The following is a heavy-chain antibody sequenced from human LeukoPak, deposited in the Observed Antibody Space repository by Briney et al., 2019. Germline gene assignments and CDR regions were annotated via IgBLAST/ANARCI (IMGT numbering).Heavy chain of an antibody. J-gene: IGHJ6*02. V-gene: IGHV1-69*13. CDR3: ARAGCSSTSCPVYYGMDV. Sequence: ASVTVSFKASGGTFSSYAISWVRQAPGQGLEWMGGIIPIFGTANYAQKFQGRVTITADESTSTAYMELSSLRSEDTAVYYCARAGCSSTSCPVYYGMDVWGQGTTVTVSS. D-gene: IGHD2-2*01. CDR2: IIPIFGTA. CDR1: GGTFSSYA.